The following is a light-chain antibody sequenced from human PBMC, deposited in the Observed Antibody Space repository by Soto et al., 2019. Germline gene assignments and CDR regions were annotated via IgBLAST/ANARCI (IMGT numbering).Light chain of an antibody. J-gene: IGLJ1*01. V-gene: IGLV1-44*01. CDR3: AAWDDSVNGRGYV. CDR2: SNN. CDR1: ISNIGTNP. Sequence: QSVVTQPPSASGTPGQRVTISCSGSISNIGTNPVSWYQQLPGTAPKLLIFSNNQRPSGVTDRFSGSKSGTSASLATSGLQSEDEADYFCAAWDDSVNGRGYVFGTGTKLTVL.